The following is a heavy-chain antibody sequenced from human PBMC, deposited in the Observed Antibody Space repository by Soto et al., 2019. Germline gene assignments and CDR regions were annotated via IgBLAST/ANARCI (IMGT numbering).Heavy chain of an antibody. V-gene: IGHV4-39*01. CDR2: IYYSGST. D-gene: IGHD6-19*01. J-gene: IGHJ4*02. CDR1: GGSIGSSSYY. Sequence: SETLYLTCTVSGGSIGSSSYYWGWVRQAPVQGLEWIGSIYYSGSTYYNPSLKSRVTITVDTSKTQFSLKLSSVTAADTAVYFCARHGHIAVARYYFDYWGQGTLVTVSS. CDR3: ARHGHIAVARYYFDY.